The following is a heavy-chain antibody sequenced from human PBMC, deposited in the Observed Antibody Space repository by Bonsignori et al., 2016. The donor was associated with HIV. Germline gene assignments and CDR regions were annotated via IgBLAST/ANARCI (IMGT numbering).Heavy chain of an antibody. CDR1: GGSISSASHY. Sequence: QLQLQESGPGLVKPSETLSLTCTVSGGSISSASHYWGWFRQPPGKGLEWLATIHHSGVTYYNPSLTSRLTISVDTSKNQFSLSLNAVTAADSAVYFCARVGXASQHLDCWGPGNPGHRLL. J-gene: IGHJ4*02. V-gene: IGHV4-39*01. CDR2: IHHSGVT. CDR3: ARVGXASQHLDC. D-gene: IGHD1-26*01.